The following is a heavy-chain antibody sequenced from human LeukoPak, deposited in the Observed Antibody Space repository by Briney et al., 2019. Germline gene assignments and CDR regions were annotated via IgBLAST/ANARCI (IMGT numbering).Heavy chain of an antibody. D-gene: IGHD2-2*01. V-gene: IGHV4-59*11. CDR1: GGSISTNHY. CDR2: IFHSGYT. Sequence: SETLSLTCTVSGGSISTNHYWTWIRQPPGKGLEWIGYIFHSGYTNYNPSLKSRVSISLDTSKSQFSLRLSSVTAADTAVYYCAREVAAAAMDFWGQGTLVTVSS. J-gene: IGHJ4*02. CDR3: AREVAAAAMDF.